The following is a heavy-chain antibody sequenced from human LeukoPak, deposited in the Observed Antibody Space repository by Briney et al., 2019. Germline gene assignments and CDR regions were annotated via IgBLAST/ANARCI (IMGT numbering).Heavy chain of an antibody. V-gene: IGHV5-51*01. CDR2: IYPGDSDT. CDR1: GYIFTSYW. J-gene: IGHJ3*02. CDR3: ARQRRIYEDAFDI. Sequence: PGASLQISCKGSGYIFTSYWNGGVRQLPGKGVEWMGIIYPGDSDTRYSPSFQGQVTISSHQSLTTAYLQWSSLKASDTAMYYCARQRRIYEDAFDIWGQGTMVTISS. D-gene: IGHD2/OR15-2a*01.